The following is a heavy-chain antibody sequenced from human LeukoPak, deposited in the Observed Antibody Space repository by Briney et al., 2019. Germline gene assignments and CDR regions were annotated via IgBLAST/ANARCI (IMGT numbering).Heavy chain of an antibody. CDR3: ARQGGDYYDSSGYPYYFDY. CDR2: IYPGDSDT. V-gene: IGHV5-51*01. J-gene: IGHJ4*02. CDR1: GYSFTSYW. D-gene: IGHD3-22*01. Sequence: GESLKISCKGSGYSFTSYWIGWVRQMPGKGLEWMGIIYPGDSDTRYSPSFQGQVTISADKSISTAYLQWSSLKASDTAMYYCARQGGDYYDSSGYPYYFDYWGQGTLVTVSS.